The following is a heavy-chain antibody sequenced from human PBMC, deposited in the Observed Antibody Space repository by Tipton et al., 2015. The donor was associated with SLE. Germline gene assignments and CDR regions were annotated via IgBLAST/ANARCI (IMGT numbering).Heavy chain of an antibody. J-gene: IGHJ6*02. V-gene: IGHV4-4*02. CDR3: ARGPDYSNYYFYRMDV. D-gene: IGHD4-11*01. CDR1: GGSINSYNW. CDR2: IYHSGTT. Sequence: TLSLTCAVSGGSINSYNWWTWVRQPPGKVLEWIGEIYHSGTTNYNPSLKSRITISLDKSYNHFSLRLSSLTAADTAVYYCARGPDYSNYYFYRMDVWGQGTTVTVSS.